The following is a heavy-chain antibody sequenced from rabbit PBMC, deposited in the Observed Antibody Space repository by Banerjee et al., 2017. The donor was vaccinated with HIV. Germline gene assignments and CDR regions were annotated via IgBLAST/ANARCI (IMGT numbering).Heavy chain of an antibody. V-gene: IGHV1S40*01. Sequence: QSLEESGGDLVKPGASLTLTCTASGFSFSSSYYMCWVRQAPGKGLEWIACIDAGSSGSTYYANWAKGRFTISKTSSTTVTLQMTSLTAADTATYFCAREGGYVGYGYAMAYGMDLWGPGTLVTVS. CDR2: IDAGSSGST. D-gene: IGHD6-1*01. J-gene: IGHJ6*01. CDR1: GFSFSSSYY. CDR3: AREGGYVGYGYAMAYGMDL.